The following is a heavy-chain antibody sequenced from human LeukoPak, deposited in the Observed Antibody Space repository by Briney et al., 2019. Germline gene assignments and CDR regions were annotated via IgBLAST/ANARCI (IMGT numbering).Heavy chain of an antibody. J-gene: IGHJ4*02. CDR1: GSSFTDYW. CDR3: ARVLGATQPYFDF. D-gene: IGHD2-2*01. V-gene: IGHV5-51*01. CDR2: IHPGDSET. Sequence: PGESLKISCKGSGSSFTDYWIGWVRQMPGKGLECMGIIHPGDSETRYSPSFQGQVTISADISISTAYLQWSGLKAADTPMYFCARVLGATQPYFDFWGQGALVTVSS.